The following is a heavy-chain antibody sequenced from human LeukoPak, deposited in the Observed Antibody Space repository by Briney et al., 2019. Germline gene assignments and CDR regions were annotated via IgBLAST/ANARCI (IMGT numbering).Heavy chain of an antibody. J-gene: IGHJ3*02. CDR3: ARARSYYYDSSGPQNAFDI. CDR2: ISPYNGNT. CDR1: GYTFPNYG. D-gene: IGHD3-22*01. V-gene: IGHV1-18*01. Sequence: GASVKVSCKASGYTFPNYGVTWVRQAPGQGLEWMGWISPYNGNTNYAQKLQGRVTMTTDTSTSTAYMELRSLRSDDTAVYYCARARSYYYDSSGPQNAFDIWGQGTMVTVSS.